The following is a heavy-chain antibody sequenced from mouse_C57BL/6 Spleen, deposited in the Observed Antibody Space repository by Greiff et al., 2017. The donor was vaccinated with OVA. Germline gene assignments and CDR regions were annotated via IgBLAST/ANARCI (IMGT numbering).Heavy chain of an antibody. CDR1: GFTFSDYY. J-gene: IGHJ4*01. CDR3: AREATSEYYAMDD. V-gene: IGHV5-16*01. Sequence: EVKLMESAGGLVQPGSSMKLSCTASGFTFSDYYMAWVRQVPEKGLEWVANITYDGSSTYYLDSLKSRFIISRDNATNILYLQMSSLKSEDTATYDCAREATSEYYAMDDWGQGTSVTVSS. CDR2: ITYDGSST. D-gene: IGHD1-2*01.